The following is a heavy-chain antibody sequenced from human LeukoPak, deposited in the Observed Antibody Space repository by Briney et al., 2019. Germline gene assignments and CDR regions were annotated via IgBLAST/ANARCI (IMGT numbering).Heavy chain of an antibody. D-gene: IGHD3-9*01. V-gene: IGHV4-34*01. CDR3: ASLYYDILTGYYTLDY. CDR1: GGSFSSYY. Sequence: PSETLSLTCAVYGGSFSSYYWSWIRQPPGKGLEWIGTIYYSGSTYYNPSLRSRITISVDTSKNQFSLKLSSVTAADTAVYYCASLYYDILTGYYTLDYWGQGTLVTVSS. J-gene: IGHJ4*02. CDR2: IYYSGST.